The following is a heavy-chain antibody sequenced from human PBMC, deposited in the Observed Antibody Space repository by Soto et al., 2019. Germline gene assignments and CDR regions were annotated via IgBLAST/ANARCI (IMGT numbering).Heavy chain of an antibody. CDR3: ARETVGTIDR. D-gene: IGHD5-12*01. CDR2: IYNSGST. V-gene: IGHV4-31*03. J-gene: IGHJ5*02. Sequence: QVQLQESGPGLVKPSQTLSLTCTVSGGSISSVGYYWSWIRQHPGKGLEWIGYIYNSGSTPYNPSLKSRITMSVDTSKTPFSLKLSSVPAADTAVYFCARETVGTIDRWGQGTLVTVSS. CDR1: GGSISSVGYY.